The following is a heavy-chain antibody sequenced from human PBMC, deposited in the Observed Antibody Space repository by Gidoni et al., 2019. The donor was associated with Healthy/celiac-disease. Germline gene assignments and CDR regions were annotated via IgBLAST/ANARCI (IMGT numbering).Heavy chain of an antibody. J-gene: IGHJ4*02. CDR3: ARGKVAAAGTLGVLDY. D-gene: IGHD6-13*01. CDR1: GFNFSRYA. Sequence: QVQLVESGGGVVQPGRSLRLSCPASGFNFSRYAMHWVRQAPGKGRAWVAVIAYDGSNKYYADSVKGRFTISRDNSKNTLYLQMNSLRAEDTAVYYCARGKVAAAGTLGVLDYWGQGTLVTVSS. CDR2: IAYDGSNK. V-gene: IGHV3-30-3*01.